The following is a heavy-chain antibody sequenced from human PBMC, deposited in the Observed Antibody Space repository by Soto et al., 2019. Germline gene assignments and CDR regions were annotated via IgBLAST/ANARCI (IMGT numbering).Heavy chain of an antibody. V-gene: IGHV1-69*13. CDR1: GGAFSSYA. CDR3: ARRISSPSIAVANYGMDV. D-gene: IGHD6-19*01. CDR2: IIPIFGTA. J-gene: IGHJ6*02. Sequence: ASVKVSCKASGGAFSSYAISWVRPAPGQGLEWMGGIIPIFGTANYAQKFQGRVTITADESTSTAYMELSSLRSEYTAVYYCARRISSPSIAVANYGMDVWG.